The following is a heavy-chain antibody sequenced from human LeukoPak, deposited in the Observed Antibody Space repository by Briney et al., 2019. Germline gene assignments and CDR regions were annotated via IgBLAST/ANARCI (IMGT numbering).Heavy chain of an antibody. CDR2: INHSGST. CDR1: GGSFSGYY. J-gene: IGHJ4*02. Sequence: PSETLSLTCAVYGGSFSGYYWSWIRQPPGKGLEWIGEINHSGSTNYNPSLKSRVTISVDTSKNQFSLKLSSVTAADTAVYYCARDSRRGIAVDYWGQGTLVTVSS. CDR3: ARDSRRGIAVDY. V-gene: IGHV4-34*01. D-gene: IGHD6-13*01.